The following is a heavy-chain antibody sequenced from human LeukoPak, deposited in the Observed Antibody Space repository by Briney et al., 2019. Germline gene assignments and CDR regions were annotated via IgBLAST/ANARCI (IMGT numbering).Heavy chain of an antibody. J-gene: IGHJ4*02. CDR2: IYYSGST. CDR3: ARVDSSSWYYFDY. CDR1: GGSISSYY. D-gene: IGHD6-13*01. Sequence: SETLSLTCTVSGGSISSYYWSWIRQPPGKGLEWIGYIYYSGSTNYTPSLKSRVTISVDTSKNQFSLKLSSVTAADTAVYYCARVDSSSWYYFDYWGQGTLVTVSS. V-gene: IGHV4-59*01.